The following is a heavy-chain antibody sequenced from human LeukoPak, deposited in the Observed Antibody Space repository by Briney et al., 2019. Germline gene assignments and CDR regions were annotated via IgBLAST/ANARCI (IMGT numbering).Heavy chain of an antibody. V-gene: IGHV3-23*01. CDR2: ISGSGGST. D-gene: IGHD3-3*01. Sequence: GGSLRLSCAASGFTFSSYAMSCVRQAPGKGLEWGSAISGSGGSTYYADSAKGRFTISRDNSKNTLYLQMNSLRAEDTAVYYCAKGKFGVVSRGDYWGQGTLVTVSS. J-gene: IGHJ4*02. CDR3: AKGKFGVVSRGDY. CDR1: GFTFSSYA.